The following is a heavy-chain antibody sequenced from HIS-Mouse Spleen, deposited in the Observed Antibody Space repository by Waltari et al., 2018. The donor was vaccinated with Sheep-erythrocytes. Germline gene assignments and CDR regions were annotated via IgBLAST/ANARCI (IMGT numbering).Heavy chain of an antibody. CDR1: GFTFSNAR. V-gene: IGHV3-15*01. D-gene: IGHD3-9*01. CDR2: IKRKTDGGTT. Sequence: EVQLVESGGGLVKPGGSLRLSCAASGFTFSNARMSWVRQAPGEGLEGVGRIKRKTDGGTTGYAAPVKGRFTISRDDSKNTLYLQMNSLKTEDTAVYYCTTDPYVWLLSHWGQGTLVTVSS. J-gene: IGHJ4*02. CDR3: TTDPYVWLLSH.